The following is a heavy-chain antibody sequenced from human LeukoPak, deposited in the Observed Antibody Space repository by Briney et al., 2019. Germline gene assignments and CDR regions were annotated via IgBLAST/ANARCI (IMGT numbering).Heavy chain of an antibody. CDR1: RFTFSTYS. Sequence: GGSLRLSCAASRFTFSTYSMNWVRQAPGKGLEWVSSISSRSTYIYYADTVKGRFTISRDNAKNSLYLQMNSLRAEDTAVYYCAELGITMIGGVWGKGTTVTISS. J-gene: IGHJ6*04. D-gene: IGHD3-10*02. CDR2: ISSRSTYI. CDR3: AELGITMIGGV. V-gene: IGHV3-21*01.